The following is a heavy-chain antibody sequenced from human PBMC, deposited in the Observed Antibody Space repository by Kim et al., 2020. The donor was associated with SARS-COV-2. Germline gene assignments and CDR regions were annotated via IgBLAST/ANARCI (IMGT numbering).Heavy chain of an antibody. V-gene: IGHV5-51*01. Sequence: GESLKISCRGFGYSFTNYFIAWMRQMPGKGLEWMGIIYPGNSDVRYGPSFQGQVTISADKSISTAYLRWNSLMASDSAMYFCARLGGEGGSRGYKEAFDLGGQGTRVTVST. CDR1: GYSFTNYF. J-gene: IGHJ3*01. CDR3: ARLGGEGGSRGYKEAFDL. D-gene: IGHD1-20*01. CDR2: IYPGNSDV.